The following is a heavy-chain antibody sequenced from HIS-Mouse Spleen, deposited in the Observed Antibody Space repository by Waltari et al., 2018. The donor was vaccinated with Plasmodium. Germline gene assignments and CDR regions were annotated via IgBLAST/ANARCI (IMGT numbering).Heavy chain of an antibody. D-gene: IGHD3-10*01. Sequence: HVPLQPVGAGLLNPSETRSLTCAVYCWSFSGYSWSWIRQPPGQGLEWIGEINHSGSTNYNPSLKSRVTISVDTSKNQFSLKLSSVTAADTAVYYCASSGSGSYYYWGHGTLVTVSS. CDR1: CWSFSGYS. CDR2: INHSGST. J-gene: IGHJ4*01. V-gene: IGHV4-34*01. CDR3: ASSGSGSYYY.